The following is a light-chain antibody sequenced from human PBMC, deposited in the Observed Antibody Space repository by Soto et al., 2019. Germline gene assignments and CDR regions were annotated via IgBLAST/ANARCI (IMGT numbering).Light chain of an antibody. V-gene: IGKV3-15*01. Sequence: EIVLTQSPGTLSLSPGERAILCCSASQSLSSDFLAWYQQRPGQAPRLLIYGASTRATGIPARFSGSGSGTEFTLTISSLQSEDFAVYYCQQYNNWPPITFGQGTRLEIK. CDR3: QQYNNWPPIT. CDR1: QSLSSD. CDR2: GAS. J-gene: IGKJ5*01.